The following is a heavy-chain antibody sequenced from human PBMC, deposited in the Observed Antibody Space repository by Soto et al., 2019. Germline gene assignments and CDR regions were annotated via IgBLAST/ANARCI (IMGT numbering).Heavy chain of an antibody. CDR1: GFTFSHYG. J-gene: IGHJ4*02. CDR3: ATDGYTYGYADF. V-gene: IGHV3-30*03. D-gene: IGHD5-18*01. CDR2: ISSDGSNK. Sequence: QVQLVESGGGVVQPGRSLRLSCAASGFTFSHYGMHLDRQAPGKGLDWVALISSDGSNKYYADSVKGRFTSSRDNYKNKLSLHMNSLRAEDTAVYYCATDGYTYGYADFWGQGTLVPVSS.